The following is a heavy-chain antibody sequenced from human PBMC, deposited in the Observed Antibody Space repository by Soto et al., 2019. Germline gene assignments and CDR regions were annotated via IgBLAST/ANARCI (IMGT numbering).Heavy chain of an antibody. CDR1: GYTFTSYG. CDR3: ARDLGYYDFWSGYYTPHPENNWFDP. V-gene: IGHV1-18*01. CDR2: ISAYNGNT. J-gene: IGHJ5*02. D-gene: IGHD3-3*01. Sequence: ASVKVSCKASGYTFTSYGISWVRQAPGQGLGWMGWISAYNGNTNYAQKLQGRVTMTTDTSTSTAYMELRSLRSDDTAVYYCARDLGYYDFWSGYYTPHPENNWFDPWGQGTLVTVSS.